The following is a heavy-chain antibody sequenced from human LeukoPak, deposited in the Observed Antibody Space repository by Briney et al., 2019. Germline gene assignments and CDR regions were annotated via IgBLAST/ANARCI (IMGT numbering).Heavy chain of an antibody. CDR1: GYTFTDYY. Sequence: ASVKVSCKASGYTFTDYYMHWVRQAPGQGLEWMGWINPNSGGTNYAQKFQGRVTMTRDTSISTAYMELSRLRSDDTAVYYCARNYYDILTGYYRGDWFDPWGQGTLVTVSS. V-gene: IGHV1-2*02. D-gene: IGHD3-9*01. J-gene: IGHJ5*02. CDR2: INPNSGGT. CDR3: ARNYYDILTGYYRGDWFDP.